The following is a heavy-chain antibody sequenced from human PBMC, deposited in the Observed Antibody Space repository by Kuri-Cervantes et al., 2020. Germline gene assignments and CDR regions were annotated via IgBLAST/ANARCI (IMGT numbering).Heavy chain of an antibody. V-gene: IGHV3-23*01. CDR1: GFTFSSYA. CDR3: ARTPVDLTSPFFDY. CDR2: ISGSGGST. D-gene: IGHD1/OR15-1a*01. J-gene: IGHJ4*02. Sequence: GESLKISCAASGFTFSSYAMSWVRQAPGKGLEWVSAISGSGGSTYYADSVKGRFTISRDNSKNTLYLQMNSLRPEDTAVYYCARTPVDLTSPFFDYWGQGTPVTVSS.